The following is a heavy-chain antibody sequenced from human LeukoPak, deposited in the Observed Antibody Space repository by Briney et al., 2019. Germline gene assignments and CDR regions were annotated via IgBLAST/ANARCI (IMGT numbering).Heavy chain of an antibody. J-gene: IGHJ4*02. D-gene: IGHD6-6*01. Sequence: ASVKVSCKASGYTFTSYDISWVRQAPGQGLEWLGWISFYNGNTNYVQKLQGRVTVTTDTSTSTAYLELRSLRSDDTAVYYCARYGSSFTQYYFDYWGQGTLVTVSS. CDR2: ISFYNGNT. V-gene: IGHV1-18*01. CDR1: GYTFTSYD. CDR3: ARYGSSFTQYYFDY.